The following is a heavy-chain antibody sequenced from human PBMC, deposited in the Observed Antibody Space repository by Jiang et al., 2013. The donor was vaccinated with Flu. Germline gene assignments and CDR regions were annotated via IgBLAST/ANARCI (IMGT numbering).Heavy chain of an antibody. CDR3: ARERYYDASGYYYYYYGVDV. D-gene: IGHD3-22*01. CDR2: IDSGDRT. J-gene: IGHJ6*02. V-gene: IGHV3-53*04. Sequence: LEWVSVIDSGDRTYYADSVKGRFTISRYNSKNTVFLEMKSLRVEDSAVCFCARERYYDASGYYYYYYGVDVWGQGTTVTVSS.